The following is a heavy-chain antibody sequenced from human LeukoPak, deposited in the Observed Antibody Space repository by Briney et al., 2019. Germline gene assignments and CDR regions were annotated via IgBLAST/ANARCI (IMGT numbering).Heavy chain of an antibody. J-gene: IGHJ4*02. CDR2: IIPILGIA. CDR1: GGTFSSYA. Sequence: ASVKVSCKASGGTFSSYAISWVRQAPGQGLEWMGRIIPILGIANYAQKFQGRVTITADKSTSTAYMELSSLRSEDTAVYYCARGRGERGVVIIPAFDYWGQGTLVTVSS. D-gene: IGHD3-3*01. V-gene: IGHV1-69*04. CDR3: ARGRGERGVVIIPAFDY.